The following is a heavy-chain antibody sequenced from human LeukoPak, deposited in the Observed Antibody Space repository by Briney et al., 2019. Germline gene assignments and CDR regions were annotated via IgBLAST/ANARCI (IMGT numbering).Heavy chain of an antibody. V-gene: IGHV3-23*01. D-gene: IGHD3-22*01. Sequence: GGSLRLSCAASGFTFSSYAMSWVRQAPGKGLEWVSAISGSGGSTYYADSVKGRFTISRDNSKNTLYLQMNSLRAEDTAVYYCAKAAHYDSSGYYSSIYFQHWGQGTLVTVSS. CDR3: AKAAHYDSSGYYSSIYFQH. J-gene: IGHJ1*01. CDR1: GFTFSSYA. CDR2: ISGSGGST.